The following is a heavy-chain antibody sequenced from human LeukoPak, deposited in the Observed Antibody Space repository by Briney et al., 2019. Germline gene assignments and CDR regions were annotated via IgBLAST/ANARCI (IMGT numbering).Heavy chain of an antibody. CDR1: GFTFSSYW. J-gene: IGHJ6*02. V-gene: IGHV3-7*03. Sequence: PGGSLRLSCAASGFTFSSYWMNWARQAPGEGREWVASINRNGNVNYYVDSVKGRFTISRDNAKNSLYLQMSNLRAEDTAVYFCVRGGGLDVWGQGATVTVSS. D-gene: IGHD3-16*01. CDR3: VRGGGLDV. CDR2: INRNGNVN.